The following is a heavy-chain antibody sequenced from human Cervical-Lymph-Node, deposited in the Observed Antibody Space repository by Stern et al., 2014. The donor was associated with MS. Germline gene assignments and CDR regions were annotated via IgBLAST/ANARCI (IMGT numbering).Heavy chain of an antibody. Sequence: QDTLMESGPALVKPTQTLTLTFTCSGFSLSTSGMCVSWIRQPPGKALEWLGLIDWDDDKSLSTPSQTRLTISKDTSKNQVVLTMTNMDPVDTATYYCARIWTGYYRGLNYSYYYGMDVWGQGTTVTVSS. V-gene: IGHV2-70*01. J-gene: IGHJ6*02. CDR3: ARIWTGYYRGLNYSYYYGMDV. D-gene: IGHD3/OR15-3a*01. CDR2: IDWDDDK. CDR1: GFSLSTSGMC.